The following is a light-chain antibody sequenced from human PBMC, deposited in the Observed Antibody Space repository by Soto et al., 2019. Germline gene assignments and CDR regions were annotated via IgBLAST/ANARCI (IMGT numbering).Light chain of an antibody. CDR3: QSYDSSLCGYV. J-gene: IGLJ1*01. V-gene: IGLV1-40*01. CDR2: ANT. CDR1: SSSIGADYD. Sequence: QSALTQPPSVSGAPGQRVTISCTGSSSSIGADYDVHWYQQLPGTAPKLLIYANTNRPSGVPGRFSGSKSGTSASLAITGLQAEDEADYYCQSYDSSLCGYVFGTGTKLTVL.